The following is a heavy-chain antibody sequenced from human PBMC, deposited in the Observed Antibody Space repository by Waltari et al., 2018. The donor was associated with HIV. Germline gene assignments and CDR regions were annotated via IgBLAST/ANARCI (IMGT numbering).Heavy chain of an antibody. Sequence: EVRLVESGGGPVQPGGSLRLSCASSGLTISLYNMNWVRQTPGKGLEWVAYISGDGKNKYYADSVKGRFIISKDNGQNFLHLQMDRLSVDDSAKYFCAREVTSSKVMNYWGQGTPVIVSS. V-gene: IGHV3-48*03. J-gene: IGHJ4*02. CDR1: GLTISLYN. CDR2: ISGDGKNK. CDR3: AREVTSSKVMNY. D-gene: IGHD2-21*02.